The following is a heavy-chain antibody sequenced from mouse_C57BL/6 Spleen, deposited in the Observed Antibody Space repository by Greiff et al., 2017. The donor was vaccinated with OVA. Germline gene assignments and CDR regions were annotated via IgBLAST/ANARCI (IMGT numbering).Heavy chain of an antibody. D-gene: IGHD1-1*01. CDR2: MYPGDGDT. V-gene: IGHV1-82*01. CDR3: ARVSTVESYFDY. CDR1: GYAFSSSW. J-gene: IGHJ2*01. Sequence: QVQLQQSGPELVKPGASVKISCKASGYAFSSSWMNWVKQRPGKGLEWIGRMYPGDGDTNYNGKFKGKATLTADKSSSTAYMQLSSLTSEDSAVYFCARVSTVESYFDYWGQGTTLTVSS.